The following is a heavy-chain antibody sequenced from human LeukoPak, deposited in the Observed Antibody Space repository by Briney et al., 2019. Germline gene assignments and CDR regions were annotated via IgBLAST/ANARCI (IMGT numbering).Heavy chain of an antibody. V-gene: IGHV3-11*06. CDR2: FSSSSSYT. J-gene: IGHJ5*02. CDR3: ARAYSSGWDNWFDP. D-gene: IGHD6-19*01. Sequence: GGSLGFSCAASELTSSDNTMTWIRQAPGKGLEWVSSFSSSSSYTNYADSVKGRFTISRDNAKNSLYLQMNSLRAEDTAVYYCARAYSSGWDNWFDPWGQGTLVTVSS. CDR1: ELTSSDNT.